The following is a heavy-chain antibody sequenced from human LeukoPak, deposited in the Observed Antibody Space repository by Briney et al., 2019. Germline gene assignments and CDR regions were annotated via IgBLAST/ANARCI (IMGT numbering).Heavy chain of an antibody. V-gene: IGHV3-15*01. D-gene: IGHD3/OR15-3a*01. Sequence: GGSLRLSCAASGFTFSNAWMSWVRQAPGRGLEWVGRIKRKGDDGTIDYSAPVKGRLSISRDDSKNTLYLQMNSLKSEDTAVYYCTAGTGRSDFDYWGQGTLVTVSS. J-gene: IGHJ4*02. CDR2: IKRKGDDGTI. CDR1: GFTFSNAW. CDR3: TAGTGRSDFDY.